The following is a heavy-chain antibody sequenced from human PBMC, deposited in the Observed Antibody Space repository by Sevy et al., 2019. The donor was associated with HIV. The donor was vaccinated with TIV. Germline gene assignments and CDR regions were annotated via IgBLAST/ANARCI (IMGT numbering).Heavy chain of an antibody. CDR2: FIPMFDTA. Sequence: ASVKVSCKASGGTFSNYAISWVRQAPGQGLEWMGGFIPMFDTANYAQKFQGKVTLTADGSTPTAYLGLSSLRSDDTAGYYCAGSYFDSSGYSPLYYDGMDVWGQGTTVTVSS. CDR1: GGTFSNYA. CDR3: AGSYFDSSGYSPLYYDGMDV. V-gene: IGHV1-69*13. J-gene: IGHJ6*02. D-gene: IGHD3-22*01.